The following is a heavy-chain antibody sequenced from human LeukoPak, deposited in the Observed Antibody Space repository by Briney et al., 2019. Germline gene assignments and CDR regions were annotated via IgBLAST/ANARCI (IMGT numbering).Heavy chain of an antibody. Sequence: GASVKVSYKTSGYTFTRYYIQWVRQAPGQGPEWMGIVYPGGGSTKYAQKFQGRVTMTRDTSTSTVYMELSSLRSEDTAMYYCARELSGGYFDYWGQGTLVTVSS. CDR2: VYPGGGST. J-gene: IGHJ4*02. CDR3: ARELSGGYFDY. V-gene: IGHV1-46*01. CDR1: GYTFTRYY. D-gene: IGHD2/OR15-2a*01.